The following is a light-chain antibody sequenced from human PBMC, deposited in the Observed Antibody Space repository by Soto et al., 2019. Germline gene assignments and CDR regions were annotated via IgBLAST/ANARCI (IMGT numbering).Light chain of an antibody. CDR2: DVS. CDR1: SSDVGGYNY. Sequence: QSALTQPRSVSGSPGQSVTISCTGTSSDVGGYNYVSWYQQHPGKAPKLMIYDVSKRPSGVPDRFSGSKSGNTASLTISGLQAEDEADYHCCSYAGSYYVFGTGTMLTVL. CDR3: CSYAGSYYV. J-gene: IGLJ1*01. V-gene: IGLV2-11*01.